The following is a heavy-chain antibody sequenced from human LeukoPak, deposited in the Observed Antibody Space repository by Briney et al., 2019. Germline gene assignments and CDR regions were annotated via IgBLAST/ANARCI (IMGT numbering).Heavy chain of an antibody. D-gene: IGHD2-2*02. CDR2: ISAYNGNT. V-gene: IGHV1-18*01. CDR1: GGTFSNYA. CDR3: ARVGPAIYEFDY. J-gene: IGHJ4*02. Sequence: ASVKVSCKASGGTFSNYAISWVRQAPGQGLEWMGWISAYNGNTNYAQKLQGRVTMTTDTSTSTAYMELRSLRSDDTAVYYCARVGPAIYEFDYWGQGTLVTVSS.